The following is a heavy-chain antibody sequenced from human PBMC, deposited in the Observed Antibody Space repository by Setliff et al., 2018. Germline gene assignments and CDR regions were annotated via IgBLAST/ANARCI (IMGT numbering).Heavy chain of an antibody. CDR2: IDWDDDK. V-gene: IGHV2-70*04. CDR1: GFSLNTSGMR. D-gene: IGHD6-13*01. J-gene: IGHJ4*02. Sequence: PTLVNPTPTLTLTCTFSGFSLNTSGMRVSWIRQPPGKALEWLARIDWDDDKFYSTSLKTRLTISKDTSKKQVVLTMTNMDPVDTATYYCARISASSSHFDYWGPGTLVTVSS. CDR3: ARISASSSHFDY.